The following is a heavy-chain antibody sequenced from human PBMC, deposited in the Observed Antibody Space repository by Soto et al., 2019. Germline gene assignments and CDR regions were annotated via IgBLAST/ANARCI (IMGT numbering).Heavy chain of an antibody. D-gene: IGHD1-20*01. CDR2: VTSSSTTI. CDR1: GFTFSDYS. J-gene: IGHJ4*02. V-gene: IGHV3-48*02. Sequence: GGSLSLSCEASGFTFSDYSMNWVRQAPGKGLEWLSFVTSSSTTIYYADSVKGRFTISRDNAKNSLYLQMNSLRDEDTAVYFCARDRRTITAGVFDSWGQGTLVTVYS. CDR3: ARDRRTITAGVFDS.